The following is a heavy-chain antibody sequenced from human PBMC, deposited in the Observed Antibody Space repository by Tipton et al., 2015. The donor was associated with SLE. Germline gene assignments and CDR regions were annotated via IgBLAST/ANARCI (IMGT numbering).Heavy chain of an antibody. J-gene: IGHJ4*02. Sequence: LRLSCAVYGGSFSGYYWSWISQPPGKGLEWIGEINHRGSTNYNPSLKSRVTISVDTSKNQFSLKLSSVTAADTAVYYCARDGAARGDFDYWGQGTLVTVSS. CDR1: GGSFSGYY. CDR2: INHRGST. V-gene: IGHV4-34*01. D-gene: IGHD6-6*01. CDR3: ARDGAARGDFDY.